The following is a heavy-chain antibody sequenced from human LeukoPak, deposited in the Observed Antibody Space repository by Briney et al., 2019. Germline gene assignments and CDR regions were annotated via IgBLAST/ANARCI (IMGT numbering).Heavy chain of an antibody. J-gene: IGHJ3*02. CDR2: IYYSGSI. D-gene: IGHD1-1*01. CDR1: GGSISSSSYS. V-gene: IGHV4-39*07. CDR3: ARRVQAIDAFDI. Sequence: SETLSLTCTVSGGSISSSSYSWGWIRQPPGKGLEWIGYIYYSGSIYYNPSLKSRVTMSVDTSKNQFSLKLSSVTAVDTAVYYCARRVQAIDAFDIWGQGTMVTVSS.